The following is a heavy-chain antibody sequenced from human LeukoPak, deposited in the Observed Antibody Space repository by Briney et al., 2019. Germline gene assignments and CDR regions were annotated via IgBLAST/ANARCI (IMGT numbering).Heavy chain of an antibody. V-gene: IGHV3-30-3*01. CDR3: ARDTGCFDY. CDR1: GFTFSSSA. Sequence: GGSLRLSCAASGFTFSSSAIHWVRQAPGKGLEWVAVISYDGNNKYYADPVKGRFTISRDNSKNTLYLQMNSLRPEDTAVYYCARDTGCFDYWGQGTLVTVSS. D-gene: IGHD1-14*01. CDR2: ISYDGNNK. J-gene: IGHJ4*02.